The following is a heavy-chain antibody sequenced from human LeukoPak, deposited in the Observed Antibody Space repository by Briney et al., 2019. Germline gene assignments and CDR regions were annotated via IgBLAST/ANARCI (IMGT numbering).Heavy chain of an antibody. D-gene: IGHD3-3*01. V-gene: IGHV4-39*01. CDR2: IYYSGST. J-gene: IGHJ4*02. CDR3: ARQWSSFWSGF. Sequence: PSETLSLTCTVSGASISNDNYYWGWIRQPPGKGLEWIGSIYYSGSTYYNPSLKSRVTISVDTSKNQFSLRLSSVTAADTAVYYCARQWSSFWSGFWGQGTLVTVSS. CDR1: GASISNDNYY.